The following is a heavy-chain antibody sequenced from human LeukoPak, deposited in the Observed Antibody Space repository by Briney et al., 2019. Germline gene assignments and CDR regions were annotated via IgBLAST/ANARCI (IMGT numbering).Heavy chain of an antibody. Sequence: PGGSLRLSCAASGFTFSSYAMSWVRQAPGRGLEWVSGISGGGASTYYADSVRGRFTISRDNSKNTLYLQMNSLRAEDTAVYYCARDMVPPTYVIWGQGTMVTVSS. CDR3: ARDMVPPTYVI. D-gene: IGHD3-10*01. V-gene: IGHV3-23*01. CDR1: GFTFSSYA. J-gene: IGHJ3*02. CDR2: ISGGGAST.